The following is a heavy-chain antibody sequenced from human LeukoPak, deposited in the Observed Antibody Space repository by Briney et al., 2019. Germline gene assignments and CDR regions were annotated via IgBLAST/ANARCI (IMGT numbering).Heavy chain of an antibody. CDR3: ARDFEQQLEGDV. J-gene: IGHJ6*04. Sequence: PGGSLRLSCAASGFTFSNYAVMWVRQAPGQGLEWVSVIYSGGSTYYADSVKGRFTISRDNSKNTLYLQMNSLRAEDTAVYYCARDFEQQLEGDVWGKGTTVTVSS. V-gene: IGHV3-53*01. D-gene: IGHD6-13*01. CDR1: GFTFSNYA. CDR2: IYSGGST.